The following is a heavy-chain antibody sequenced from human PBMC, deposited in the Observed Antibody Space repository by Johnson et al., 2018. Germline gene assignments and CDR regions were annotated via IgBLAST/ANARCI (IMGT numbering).Heavy chain of an antibody. CDR2: IGTAGDT. CDR3: VRGGYYDILTPYDY. CDR1: GFTFSSYW. V-gene: IGHV3-13*01. Sequence: VQLQESGGGLVQPGGSLRLSCAASGFTFSSYWMHWVRQAPGKGLVWVSGIGTAGDTYYPGSVKGRFTISRENAKNSLYLKINSLSAGDTAVYYCVRGGYYDILTPYDYWGQGTLVTVSS. J-gene: IGHJ4*02. D-gene: IGHD3-9*01.